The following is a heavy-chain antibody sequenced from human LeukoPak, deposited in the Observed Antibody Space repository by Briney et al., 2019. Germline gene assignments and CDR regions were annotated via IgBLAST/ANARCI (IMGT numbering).Heavy chain of an antibody. D-gene: IGHD1/OR15-1a*01. V-gene: IGHV1-8*03. J-gene: IGHJ4*02. CDR2: INPNSGNT. CDR1: GYTFTGYY. CDR3: ARGKDRTNFDY. Sequence: ASVKVSCKTSGYTFTGYYMHWVRQAPGQGLEWMGWINPNSGNTGYAQKFQGRVTITRNTSISTAYMELSSLRSEDTAVYYCARGKDRTNFDYWGQGTLVTVSS.